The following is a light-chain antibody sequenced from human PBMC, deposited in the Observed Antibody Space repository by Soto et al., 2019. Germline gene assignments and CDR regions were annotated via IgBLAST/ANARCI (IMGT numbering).Light chain of an antibody. CDR2: EGT. CDR1: SDDVWSHNI. J-gene: IGLJ3*02. V-gene: IGLV2-23*01. CDR3: CSYSGSRTWV. Sequence: LTQPASVSGYPGQSSNISCFGTSDDVWSHNIVSWYQQHPGKSPSLMIYEGTRRPSGVSNRFSGSKSGSTASPTISGLRAEGEGDYFCCSYSGSRTWVFCGGTKVTVL.